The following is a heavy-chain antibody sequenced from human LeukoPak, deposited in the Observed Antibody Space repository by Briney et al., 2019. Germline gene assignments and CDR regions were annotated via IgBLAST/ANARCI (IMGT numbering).Heavy chain of an antibody. CDR2: IRYDGSNK. J-gene: IGHJ3*02. V-gene: IGHV3-30*02. Sequence: GGSLRLSCAASGFTFSSYGMHWVRQAPGKGLEWVAFIRYDGSNKYYADSVKGRFTISRDNSKNTLYLQMNSLRAEDTAVYYCAKEGGVWPEYAFDIWGQGTMVTVSS. CDR3: AKEGGVWPEYAFDI. D-gene: IGHD3-16*01. CDR1: GFTFSSYG.